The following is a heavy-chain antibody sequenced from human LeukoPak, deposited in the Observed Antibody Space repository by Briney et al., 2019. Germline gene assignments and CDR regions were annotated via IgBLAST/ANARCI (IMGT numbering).Heavy chain of an antibody. CDR2: INHSGSS. CDR3: ARGKLRYFDWSKYYFDY. V-gene: IGHV4-34*01. J-gene: IGHJ4*02. CDR1: GGSFSGYY. Sequence: PSETLSLTCAVYGGSFSGYYWSWVRQPPGKGLEWLGEINHSGSSNYNPSHKSRVAISVDTSKNQFSLKLSSVTAADTAVYYCARGKLRYFDWSKYYFDYWGQGTLVTVSS. D-gene: IGHD3-9*01.